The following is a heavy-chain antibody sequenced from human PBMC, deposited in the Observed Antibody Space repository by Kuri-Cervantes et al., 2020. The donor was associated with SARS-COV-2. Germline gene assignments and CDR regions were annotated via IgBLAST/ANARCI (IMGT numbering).Heavy chain of an antibody. CDR2: INPSSGGT. V-gene: IGHV1-46*01. Sequence: ASVKVSCKASGYTFTNYYIYWVRQAPGQGLEWMGIINPSSGGTSDAQKFQGRVTMTRDTSTSTVYVELSSLRSDDTAVYYCARVYCSGGSCYSLDYWGQGTLVTVSS. CDR1: GYTFTNYY. CDR3: ARVYCSGGSCYSLDY. J-gene: IGHJ4*02. D-gene: IGHD2-15*01.